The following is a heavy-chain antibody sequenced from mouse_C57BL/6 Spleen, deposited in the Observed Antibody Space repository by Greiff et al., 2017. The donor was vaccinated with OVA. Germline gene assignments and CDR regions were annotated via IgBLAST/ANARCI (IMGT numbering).Heavy chain of an antibody. V-gene: IGHV3-6*01. CDR2: ISYDGSN. Sequence: DVKLQESGPGLVKPSQSLSLTCSVTGYSITSGYYWNWIRQFPGNKLEWMGYISYDGSNNYNPSLKNRISITRDTSKNQFFLKLNSVTTEDTATYYCARAGDYDVPWFAYWGQGTLVTVSA. J-gene: IGHJ3*01. CDR3: ARAGDYDVPWFAY. D-gene: IGHD2-4*01. CDR1: GYSITSGYY.